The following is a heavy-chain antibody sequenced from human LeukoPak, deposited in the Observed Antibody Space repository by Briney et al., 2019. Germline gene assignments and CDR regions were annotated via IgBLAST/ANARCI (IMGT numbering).Heavy chain of an antibody. Sequence: PSETLSLTCAVYGGSFSGYYWSWIRQPPGKGLEWIGEINHSGSTNYNPSLKSRVTISVDTSKNQFSLKLSSVTAADTAVYYCAREVLLWFGELLYYYYGMDVWGQGTTVTVSS. CDR3: AREVLLWFGELLYYYYGMDV. CDR2: INHSGST. V-gene: IGHV4-34*01. CDR1: GGSFSGYY. D-gene: IGHD3-10*01. J-gene: IGHJ6*02.